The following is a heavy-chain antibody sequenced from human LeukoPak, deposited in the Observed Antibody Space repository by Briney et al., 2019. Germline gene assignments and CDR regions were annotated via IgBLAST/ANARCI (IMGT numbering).Heavy chain of an antibody. V-gene: IGHV1-18*01. CDR3: ARSFIGYCSSTSCLDGSSWGVGYYYYMDV. CDR1: GYTFTNYG. D-gene: IGHD2-2*01. J-gene: IGHJ6*03. Sequence: GASVKVSCKASGYTFTNYGISWVRQAPGQGLEWMGWISAYNGNTNYAQKLQGRVTMTTDTSTSTAYMELRSLRSDDTAVYYCARSFIGYCSSTSCLDGSSWGVGYYYYMDVWGKGTTVTVSS. CDR2: ISAYNGNT.